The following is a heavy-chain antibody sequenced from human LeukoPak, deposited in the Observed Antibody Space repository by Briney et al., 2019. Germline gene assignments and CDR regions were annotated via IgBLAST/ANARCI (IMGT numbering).Heavy chain of an antibody. J-gene: IGHJ4*02. Sequence: GGSLRLSCAASGFTFSSYEMNGVRQAPGKGLGGVSYISSSGRTIYYADSVKGRFTISRDNAKNSLYLQMNSLRAEDTAVYYCAREYYYGSGSFDYWGQGTLVTVSS. CDR1: GFTFSSYE. V-gene: IGHV3-48*03. CDR2: ISSSGRTI. D-gene: IGHD3-10*01. CDR3: AREYYYGSGSFDY.